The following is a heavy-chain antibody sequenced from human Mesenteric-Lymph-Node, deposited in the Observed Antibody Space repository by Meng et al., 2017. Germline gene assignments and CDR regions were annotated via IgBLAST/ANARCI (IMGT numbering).Heavy chain of an antibody. D-gene: IGHD3-10*01. V-gene: IGHV4-34*02. J-gene: IGHJ4*02. CDR1: WSSLSGSD. Sequence: QVRLPECSAGLLTPADTLTLTCAVDWSSLSGSDWSWIRQPPGKGLGWIGEINHSGSTNYNPSLKIRVTISVDTSKNQFSLKLSSVTATDTAVYYCARQSGYFDYWGQGTLVTVSS. CDR3: ARQSGYFDY. CDR2: INHSGST.